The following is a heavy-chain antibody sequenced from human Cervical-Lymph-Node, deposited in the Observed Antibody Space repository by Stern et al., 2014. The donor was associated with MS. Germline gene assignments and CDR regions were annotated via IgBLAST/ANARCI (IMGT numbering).Heavy chain of an antibody. CDR3: ARDRGRVGATRVYYYYGMDV. V-gene: IGHV1-18*04. CDR1: GYTFTSYG. CDR2: ISAYNGNT. D-gene: IGHD1-26*01. Sequence: QVKLVQSGAEVKKPGASVKGSCKASGYTFTSYGISWARQAPGQGLERMGWISAYNGNTNYAQKLQGRVTMTTDTSTSTAYMELRSLRSDDTAVYYCARDRGRVGATRVYYYYGMDVWGQGTTVTVSS. J-gene: IGHJ6*02.